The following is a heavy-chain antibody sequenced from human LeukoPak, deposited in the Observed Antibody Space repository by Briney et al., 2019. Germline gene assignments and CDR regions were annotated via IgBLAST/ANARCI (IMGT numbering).Heavy chain of an antibody. CDR3: ARDLETGYYDSSGYYEDAFDI. CDR2: ISAYNGNT. J-gene: IGHJ3*02. V-gene: IGHV1-18*01. Sequence: SVKVSCQASGYTFTSYGISWVRQAPGQGLEWMGWISAYNGNTNYAQKLQGRVTMTTDTSTSTAYMELRSLRSDDTAVYYCARDLETGYYDSSGYYEDAFDIWGQGTMVTVSS. D-gene: IGHD3-22*01. CDR1: GYTFTSYG.